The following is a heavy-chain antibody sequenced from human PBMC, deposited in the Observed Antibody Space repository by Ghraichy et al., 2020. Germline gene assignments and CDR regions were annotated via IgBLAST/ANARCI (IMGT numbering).Heavy chain of an antibody. CDR1: GYTFTSYD. CDR3: ARGRYDYVWGSYRYIRFDP. J-gene: IGHJ5*02. V-gene: IGHV1-8*03. D-gene: IGHD3-16*02. Sequence: ASVKLSCKASGYTFTSYDINWVRQATGQWLEWMGWMNPNSGNTGYAQKFQGRVTITRNTSISTAYMELSSLRSEDTAVYYCARGRYDYVWGSYRYIRFDPWGQGTLVTVSS. CDR2: MNPNSGNT.